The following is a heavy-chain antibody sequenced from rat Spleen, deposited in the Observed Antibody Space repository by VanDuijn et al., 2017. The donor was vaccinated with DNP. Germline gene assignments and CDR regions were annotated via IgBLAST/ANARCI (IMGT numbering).Heavy chain of an antibody. Sequence: EVQLVESGGGLVQPGRSLKLSCAASGFTFSDYYLAWVRQAPTKGLEWVAFINYDGGHTDYGDSVKGRFTISRDNAKNTLYLQMNSLRSEDMATYYCVRPHYYSGGFAYWGQGTLVTVSS. CDR1: GFTFSDYY. D-gene: IGHD1-1*01. CDR2: INYDGGHT. V-gene: IGHV5-22*01. CDR3: VRPHYYSGGFAY. J-gene: IGHJ3*01.